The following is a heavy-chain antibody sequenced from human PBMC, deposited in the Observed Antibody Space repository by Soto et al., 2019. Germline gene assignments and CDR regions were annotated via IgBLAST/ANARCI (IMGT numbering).Heavy chain of an antibody. CDR1: GYTFTSYY. CDR2: INPSGGST. Sequence: GASVKVSCKASGYTFTSYYMHWVRQAPGQGLEWMGIINPSGGSTSYAQKFQGRVTMTRDTSTSTVYMELSSLRSEDTAVYYCARVPAGIAARGAALGLDFDYWGQGTLVTVSS. CDR3: ARVPAGIAARGAALGLDFDY. J-gene: IGHJ4*02. V-gene: IGHV1-46*01. D-gene: IGHD6-6*01.